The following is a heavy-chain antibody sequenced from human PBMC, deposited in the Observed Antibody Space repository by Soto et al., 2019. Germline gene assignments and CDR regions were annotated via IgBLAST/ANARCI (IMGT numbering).Heavy chain of an antibody. D-gene: IGHD1-26*01. CDR3: ITSGGGQ. J-gene: IGHJ4*02. CDR2: IGTKPGGGPT. V-gene: IGHV3-15*04. Sequence: EVQLVESGGGLVEPGGSLRLSCAASGFTFSASWMGWVRQAPGKGLEYVGRIGTKPGGGPTDYTAPVKGRFTVSRDDSRNALYFQLQNLNTEDTAVYFCITSGGGQWGQGALVTVFS. CDR1: GFTFSASW.